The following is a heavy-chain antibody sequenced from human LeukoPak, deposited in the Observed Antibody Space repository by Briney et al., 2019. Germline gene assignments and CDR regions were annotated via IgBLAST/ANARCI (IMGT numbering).Heavy chain of an antibody. CDR3: TTESDYYDSSGYHRDLYY. D-gene: IGHD3-22*01. Sequence: PGGSLRLSCAASGFTFSNAWMSWVRQAPGKGLEWVGRIKSKTDGGTTDYAAPVKGRFTISRDDSKNTLYLQMNSLKTEDTAVYYCTTESDYYDSSGYHRDLYYWGQGTLVTVSS. CDR2: IKSKTDGGTT. J-gene: IGHJ4*02. V-gene: IGHV3-15*01. CDR1: GFTFSNAW.